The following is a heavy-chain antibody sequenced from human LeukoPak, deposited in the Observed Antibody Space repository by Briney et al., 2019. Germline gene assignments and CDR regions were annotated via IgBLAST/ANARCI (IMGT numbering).Heavy chain of an antibody. CDR1: GFSLSSYV. D-gene: IGHD2/OR15-2a*01. CDR3: AKCPAGVNSWFDP. J-gene: IGHJ5*02. CDR2: ITVNGDDT. Sequence: PGGSLRLSCAASGFSLSSYVMSWVRPAPGKGLEWVSTITVNGDDTYYTDSVKGRFTISRDNSKNTVYLQMNRLRADDTALYSCAKCPAGVNSWFDPWGQGTLVTVSS. V-gene: IGHV3-23*01.